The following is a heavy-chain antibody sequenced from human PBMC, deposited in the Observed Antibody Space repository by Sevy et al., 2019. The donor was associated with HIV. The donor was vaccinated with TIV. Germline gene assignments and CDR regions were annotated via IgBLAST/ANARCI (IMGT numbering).Heavy chain of an antibody. Sequence: SETLSLTCTVSGGSISSSGYYWGWIRQPPGKGLEWIGSIYYSGSTYYHPSLKSRVTISVDTSKNQFSLKLSSVTAADTAVYYCAVSSSWFSLFDYWGQGTLVTVS. J-gene: IGHJ4*02. CDR2: IYYSGST. CDR1: GGSISSSGYY. D-gene: IGHD6-13*01. V-gene: IGHV4-39*01. CDR3: AVSSSWFSLFDY.